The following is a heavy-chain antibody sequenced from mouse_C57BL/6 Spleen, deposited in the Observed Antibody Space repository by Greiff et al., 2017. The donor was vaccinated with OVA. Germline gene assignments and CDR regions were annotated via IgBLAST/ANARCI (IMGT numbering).Heavy chain of an antibody. CDR2: INPSNGGT. J-gene: IGHJ4*01. V-gene: IGHV1-53*01. D-gene: IGHD1-1*01. CDR1: GYTFTSYW. CDR3: ARWGANYYGSSYAMDY. Sequence: QVQLQQPGTELVKPGASVKLSCKASGYTFTSYWMHWVKQRPGQGLEWIGNINPSNGGTNYNEKFKSKATLTVDKSSSTAYMQLSSLTSEDSAVYYCARWGANYYGSSYAMDYWGQGTSVTVSS.